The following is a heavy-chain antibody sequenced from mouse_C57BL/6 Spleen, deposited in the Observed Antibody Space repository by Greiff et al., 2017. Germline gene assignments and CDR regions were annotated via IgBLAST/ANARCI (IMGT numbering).Heavy chain of an antibody. Sequence: QVQLQQSGAELARPGASVKLSCKASGYTFTSYGISWVKQRTGQGLEWIGEIYPRSGNTYYNEKFKGKATLTADKSSSTAYMELRSLTSEDSAVYFCARRDGSRGGYFDCWGQGTTLTVSS. D-gene: IGHD1-1*01. CDR1: GYTFTSYG. CDR2: IYPRSGNT. V-gene: IGHV1-81*01. J-gene: IGHJ2*01. CDR3: ARRDGSRGGYFDC.